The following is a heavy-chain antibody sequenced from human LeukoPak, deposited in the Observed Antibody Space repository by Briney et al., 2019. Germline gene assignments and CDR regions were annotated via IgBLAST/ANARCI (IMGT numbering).Heavy chain of an antibody. J-gene: IGHJ4*02. D-gene: IGHD3-10*02. CDR3: ARGALHVFDY. CDR1: GFTFSDYE. Sequence: GGSLRLACAASGFTFSDYEINWVRQAPGKGLEWVSCISTSGSTTYYADSVKGRFTISRDNAKNSLFLQMNTLTAEDTAVYYCARGALHVFDYWGQGTPVTVSS. V-gene: IGHV3-48*03. CDR2: ISTSGSTT.